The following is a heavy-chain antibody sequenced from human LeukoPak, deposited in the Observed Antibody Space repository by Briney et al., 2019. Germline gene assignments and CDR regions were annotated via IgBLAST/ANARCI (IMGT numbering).Heavy chain of an antibody. D-gene: IGHD1-7*01. CDR3: ARDPDKLPFDY. CDR2: IYYSGST. Sequence: SETLSLTCTVSGGSISSYYWSWIRQPPGKGLEWIGYIYYSGSTNYNPSLKSRVAISVDTSKNQFSLKLSSVTAADTAVYYCARDPDKLPFDYWGQGTLVTVSS. V-gene: IGHV4-59*12. CDR1: GGSISSYY. J-gene: IGHJ4*02.